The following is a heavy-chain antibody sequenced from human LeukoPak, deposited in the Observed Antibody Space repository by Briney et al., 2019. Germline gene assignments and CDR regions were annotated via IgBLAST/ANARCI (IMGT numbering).Heavy chain of an antibody. CDR2: FGTRSSSI. Sequence: GGSLKLSCAASGLTFKSYSMNWLRQAPGKGLEWVSSFGTRSSSIYYGDSVKGRFTISRDNAKNSLYLQMNSLRAEDTAVYYCARESGNDYVEGFDIWGQGTMVTVSS. J-gene: IGHJ3*02. CDR3: ARESGNDYVEGFDI. CDR1: GLTFKSYS. D-gene: IGHD4-17*01. V-gene: IGHV3-21*01.